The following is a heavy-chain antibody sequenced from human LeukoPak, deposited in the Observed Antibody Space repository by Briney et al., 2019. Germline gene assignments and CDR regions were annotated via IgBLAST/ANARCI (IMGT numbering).Heavy chain of an antibody. CDR3: ARALYDSSGYYFDY. Sequence: GGSLRLSCAASGFTFSSCAMSWVRQAPGKGLEWVSSISGSSDSIYYADSVKGRFTVSRANSENTLYLQMNSLRAEDTAVYYCARALYDSSGYYFDYWGQGTLVTVSS. CDR2: ISGSSDSI. CDR1: GFTFSSCA. V-gene: IGHV3-23*01. D-gene: IGHD3-22*01. J-gene: IGHJ4*02.